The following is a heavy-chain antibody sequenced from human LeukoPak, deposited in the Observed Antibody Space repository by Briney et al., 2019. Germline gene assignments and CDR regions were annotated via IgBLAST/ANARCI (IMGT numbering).Heavy chain of an antibody. Sequence: PGGSLRLSCAASGFTFSSYAMNWVRQAPGEGLEWVSTISGSGGSNYYADSVKGRFTISRDNSKNTLYVQMNSLRAEDTAIYYCTKGSPGFYYYMDVWGRGTTVTVSS. D-gene: IGHD5-12*01. V-gene: IGHV3-23*01. CDR3: TKGSPGFYYYMDV. J-gene: IGHJ6*03. CDR1: GFTFSSYA. CDR2: ISGSGGSN.